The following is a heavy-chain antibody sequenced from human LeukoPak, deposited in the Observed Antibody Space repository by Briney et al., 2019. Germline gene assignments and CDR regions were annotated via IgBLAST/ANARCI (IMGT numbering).Heavy chain of an antibody. D-gene: IGHD3-3*01. CDR2: VYFTGYT. CDR1: GGSISSSY. V-gene: IGHV4-59*01. Sequence: SETLSLTRTVSGGSISSSYWTWIRQPPGKRLEWIGFVYFTGYTDYNPSLKGRVTISVDKFKNQFSLNLTSVTAADTAVYYCARGVVEGYWFDPWGQGTLVTVSS. CDR3: ARGVVEGYWFDP. J-gene: IGHJ5*02.